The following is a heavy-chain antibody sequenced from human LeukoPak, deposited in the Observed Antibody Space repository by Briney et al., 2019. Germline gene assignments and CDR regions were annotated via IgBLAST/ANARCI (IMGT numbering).Heavy chain of an antibody. CDR1: GYTFSNYY. CDR3: ATTTVTTSYYFDY. V-gene: IGHV1-46*01. CDR2: SNPSGSSA. J-gene: IGHJ4*02. D-gene: IGHD4-17*01. Sequence: ASVKVSCKASGYTFSNYYIHWVRQAPGQGLEWMGVSNPSGSSATYAQNFQGRVTMTRDTSTSTVYMELSSLRSEDTAVYYCATTTVTTSYYFDYWSQGTLVTVSS.